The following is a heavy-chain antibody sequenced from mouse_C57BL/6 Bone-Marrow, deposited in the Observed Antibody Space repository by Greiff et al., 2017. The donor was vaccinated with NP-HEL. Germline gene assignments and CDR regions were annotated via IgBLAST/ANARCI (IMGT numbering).Heavy chain of an antibody. CDR3: ARRVPGGPHYYAMDY. CDR2: INPNNGGT. CDR1: GYTFTDYY. Sequence: EVQLQQSGPELVKPGASVKISCKASGYTFTDYYMNWVKQSHGKSLEWIGDINPNNGGTSYNQKFKGKATLTVDKSSSTAYMELRSLTSEDSAVYYCARRVPGGPHYYAMDYWGQGTSVTVSS. V-gene: IGHV1-26*01. J-gene: IGHJ4*01.